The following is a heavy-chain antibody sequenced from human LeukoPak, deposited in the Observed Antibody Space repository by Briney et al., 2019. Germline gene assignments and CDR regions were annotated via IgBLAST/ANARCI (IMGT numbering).Heavy chain of an antibody. CDR1: GYSFTCYY. V-gene: IGHV1-2*02. Sequence: ASVKVSCKASGYSFTCYYMHWVRQAPGQGLEWMGWINPNSGGTNYAQKFQGRVTMTRDTSISTAYMELISLGSDDTAVFYCARKSAARRTSEFDYWGQGTPVTVSS. J-gene: IGHJ4*02. CDR2: INPNSGGT. D-gene: IGHD6-6*01. CDR3: ARKSAARRTSEFDY.